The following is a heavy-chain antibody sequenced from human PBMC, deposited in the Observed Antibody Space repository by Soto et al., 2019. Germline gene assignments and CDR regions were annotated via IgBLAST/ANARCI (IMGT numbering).Heavy chain of an antibody. V-gene: IGHV3-30-3*01. CDR2: ISYDGYNQ. D-gene: IGHD5-12*01. Sequence: QVQLVESGGGVVQPGRSLRLSCAAAGFAFSSYAMNWVRQAPGKGLEWVALISYDGYNQQYADSVKGRFTISRDHSKNTLYLQRSSLRYEDTAGYYCTSEWLEGHSGFEYFQHWGQGTLVTVSS. J-gene: IGHJ1*01. CDR3: TSEWLEGHSGFEYFQH. CDR1: GFAFSSYA.